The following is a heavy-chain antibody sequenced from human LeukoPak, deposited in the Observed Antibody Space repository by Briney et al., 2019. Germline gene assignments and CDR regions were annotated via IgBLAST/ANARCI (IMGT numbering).Heavy chain of an antibody. CDR1: GYSLTSYW. D-gene: IGHD3-22*01. CDR3: ARHEYDSTPFDY. V-gene: IGHV5-10-1*01. Sequence: GESLKISCKGSGYSLTSYWISWVRQMPGKGLEWMGRIDPSDSYTNYSPSFQGHVTISADKSISTAYLQWSSLKASDTAMYYCARHEYDSTPFDYWGQGTLVTVSS. CDR2: IDPSDSYT. J-gene: IGHJ4*02.